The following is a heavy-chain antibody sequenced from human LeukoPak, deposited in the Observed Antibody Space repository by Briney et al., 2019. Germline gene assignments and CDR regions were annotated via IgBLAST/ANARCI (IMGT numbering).Heavy chain of an antibody. J-gene: IGHJ6*02. CDR2: ISWNSGSI. Sequence: PGGSLRLSCAASGFTFDDYAMHWVRQAPGKGLEWVSGISWNSGSIGYADSVKGRFTISRDNAKNSLYLQMNSLRAEDTALYYCAKDMHRNYYYGMDVWGQGTTDTVSS. CDR1: GFTFDDYA. V-gene: IGHV3-9*01. CDR3: AKDMHRNYYYGMDV.